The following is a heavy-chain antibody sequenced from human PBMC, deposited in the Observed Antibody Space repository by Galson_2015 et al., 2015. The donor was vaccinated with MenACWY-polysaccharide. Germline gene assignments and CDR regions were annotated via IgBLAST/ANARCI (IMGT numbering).Heavy chain of an antibody. CDR2: INSDGLT. J-gene: IGHJ3*02. V-gene: IGHV3-74*01. D-gene: IGHD1/OR15-1a*01. CDR3: VREVNNDVAGTLDI. Sequence: GWGLGGISRINSDGLTRYEDSEMGRFTISRDNAKNTVYLQMNSMRAEDTVVYYCVREVNNDVAGTLDIWGQGTMVIVSS.